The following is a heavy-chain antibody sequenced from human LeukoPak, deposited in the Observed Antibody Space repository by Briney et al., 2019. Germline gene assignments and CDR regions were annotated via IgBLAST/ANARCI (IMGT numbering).Heavy chain of an antibody. V-gene: IGHV3-11*01. D-gene: IGHD3-10*01. CDR2: ISSSGSTI. J-gene: IGHJ4*02. CDR3: AREARPWFGELLISGPSDY. Sequence: GGSLRLSCAASGFTFSDYYMSWSRQAPGKGLEWGSYISSSGSTIYYADSVKGRFTISRDNAKKSLYLQMKSLRAEDTAVYYCAREARPWFGELLISGPSDYWGQGTLVTVSS. CDR1: GFTFSDYY.